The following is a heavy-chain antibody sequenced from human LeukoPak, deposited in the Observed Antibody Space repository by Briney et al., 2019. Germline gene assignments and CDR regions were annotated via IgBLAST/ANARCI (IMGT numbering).Heavy chain of an antibody. CDR2: ISGSGGST. Sequence: PGGSLRLSCADSGFTFSNYAMSWVRQAPGKGLEWVSAISGSGGSTYYADSVKGWFTISRDNTNNILYLQMNSLRAEDTAVYYLAKMALTMIVVPYYMDVWGKGTTVTVSS. D-gene: IGHD3-22*01. CDR3: AKMALTMIVVPYYMDV. CDR1: GFTFSNYA. J-gene: IGHJ6*03. V-gene: IGHV3-23*01.